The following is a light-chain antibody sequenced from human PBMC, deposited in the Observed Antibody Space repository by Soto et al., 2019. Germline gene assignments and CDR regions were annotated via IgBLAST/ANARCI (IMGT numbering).Light chain of an antibody. CDR3: CSYAGSPYV. CDR2: DVS. CDR1: SSDVGGYNY. V-gene: IGLV2-11*01. J-gene: IGLJ1*01. Sequence: QSALAQPRSVSGSPGQSVTISCTGTSSDVGGYNYVSWFQQHPGNTPKVMIYDVSKRPSGVPDRFSGSKSGNTASLTISGLQAEDEADYYCCSYAGSPYVFGNGTKVTVL.